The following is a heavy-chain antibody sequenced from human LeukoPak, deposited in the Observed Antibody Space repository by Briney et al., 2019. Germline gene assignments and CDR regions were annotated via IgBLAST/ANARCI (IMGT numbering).Heavy chain of an antibody. CDR3: ARDNRAGLDAFDI. V-gene: IGHV3-7*01. CDR2: IKEDGREK. CDR1: GFTLNRYW. J-gene: IGHJ3*02. D-gene: IGHD3-10*01. Sequence: GGSLRLSCAASGFTLNRYWMTWVRQAPGKGLEWVANIKEDGREKYYVDSVKGRFTISRDIAKNSLYLQMNSLRAEDTAVYYCARDNRAGLDAFDIWGQGTMVTVSS.